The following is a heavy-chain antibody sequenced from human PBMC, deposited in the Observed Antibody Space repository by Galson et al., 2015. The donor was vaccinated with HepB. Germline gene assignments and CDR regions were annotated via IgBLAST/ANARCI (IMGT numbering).Heavy chain of an antibody. D-gene: IGHD2-15*01. CDR3: ASPYCSGGSCYLQDAFDI. CDR2: IYPGDSDT. CDR1: GYSFTSYW. Sequence: QSGAEVKKPGESLKISCKGSGYSFTSYWIGWVRQMPGKGLEWMGIIYPGDSDTRYSPSFQGQVTISADKSISTPYLQWSSLKASDTAMYYCASPYCSGGSCYLQDAFDIWGQGTMVTVSS. V-gene: IGHV5-51*03. J-gene: IGHJ3*02.